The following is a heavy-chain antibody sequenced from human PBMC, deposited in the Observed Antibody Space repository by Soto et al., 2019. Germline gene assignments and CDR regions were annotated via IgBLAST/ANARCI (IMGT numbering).Heavy chain of an antibody. D-gene: IGHD3-16*01. CDR2: IKQDGSEK. CDR3: ARDLYYDYVWGNYGDSYYFDY. CDR1: GFTFSSYC. Sequence: GGSLRLSCAASGFTFSSYCMSWVRQAPGKGLEWVANIKQDGSEKYYVDSVKGRFTNSRDNAKNSLYLKMNSLRAEDTAVYYCARDLYYDYVWGNYGDSYYFDYWGQGTLVTVSS. V-gene: IGHV3-7*01. J-gene: IGHJ4*02.